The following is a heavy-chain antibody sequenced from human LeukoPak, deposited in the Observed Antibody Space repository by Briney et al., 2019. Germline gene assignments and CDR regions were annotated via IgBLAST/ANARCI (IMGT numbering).Heavy chain of an antibody. V-gene: IGHV1-18*04. Sequence: AASVKVSCKASGYTFTGYYIQWVRQAPGQGLEWMGWISAYNGNAKYAQKLQGRVTMTTDTSTSTAYMELRSLRSDDTAVYYCARGPGGRSGYHPLEDYYYYYYMDVWGKGTTVTVSS. D-gene: IGHD3-22*01. J-gene: IGHJ6*03. CDR3: ARGPGGRSGYHPLEDYYYYYYMDV. CDR1: GYTFTGYY. CDR2: ISAYNGNA.